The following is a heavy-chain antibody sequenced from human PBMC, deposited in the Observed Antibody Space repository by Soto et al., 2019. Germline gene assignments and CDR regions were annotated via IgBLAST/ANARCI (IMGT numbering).Heavy chain of an antibody. CDR1: GFTFSSYW. CDR3: ARDRGGGYYGMDV. J-gene: IGHJ6*02. D-gene: IGHD3-16*01. Sequence: GGSLRLSCAASGFTFSSYWMSWVRQAPGKGLEWVANIKQDGSEKYYVDSVKGRFTISRDNAKNSLYLQMNSLRAEDTAVYYCARDRGGGYYGMDVWGQGTTVTVSS. CDR2: IKQDGSEK. V-gene: IGHV3-7*01.